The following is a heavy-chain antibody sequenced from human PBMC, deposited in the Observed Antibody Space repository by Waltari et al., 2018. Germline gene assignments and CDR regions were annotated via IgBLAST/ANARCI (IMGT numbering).Heavy chain of an antibody. CDR1: GDPISTSTFY. Sequence: QAQLQELGPGPVKPSETLYFRCPVPGDPISTSTFYWGWDRQPPGTGLGWVGSVYYNGYMFYNPSLKSRLTLSVDTSNNHFSLSLTSVTAADTTVYYCVRQRSADFWSGYFDLWGQGTLVTVSS. CDR2: VYYNGYM. CDR3: VRQRSADFWSGYFDL. D-gene: IGHD3-3*01. V-gene: IGHV4-39*01. J-gene: IGHJ4*02.